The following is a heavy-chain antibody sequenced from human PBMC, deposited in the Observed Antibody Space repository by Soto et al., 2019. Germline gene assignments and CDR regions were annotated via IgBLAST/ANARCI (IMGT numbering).Heavy chain of an antibody. CDR2: TYYRSKWYN. V-gene: IGHV6-1*01. CDR3: ARGNWNYSPNLFDP. D-gene: IGHD1-7*01. Sequence: SQTLSLTCAISGASVSCNSAAWHWIRQSPSRGLEWLGRTYYRSKWYNDYAVSVNRRITINPDTSKNQFSLQLNSVAPEVSAVYCFARGNWNYSPNLFDPWGQGTLVTVSS. CDR1: GASVSCNSAA. J-gene: IGHJ5*02.